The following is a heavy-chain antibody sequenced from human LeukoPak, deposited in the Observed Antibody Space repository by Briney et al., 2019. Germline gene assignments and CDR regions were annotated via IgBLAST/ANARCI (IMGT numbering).Heavy chain of an antibody. D-gene: IGHD3-10*01. CDR3: AGSVRGVPGTYYYYGMDV. CDR1: GGPISSSSYY. Sequence: PSETLSLTCTVSGGPISSSSYYWGWLRQPPGKGLEWIGSIYYSGSTYYNPSLKSRVTISVDTSKNQFSLKLSSVTAADTAVYYCAGSVRGVPGTYYYYGMDVWGQGTTVTVSS. J-gene: IGHJ6*02. CDR2: IYYSGST. V-gene: IGHV4-39*01.